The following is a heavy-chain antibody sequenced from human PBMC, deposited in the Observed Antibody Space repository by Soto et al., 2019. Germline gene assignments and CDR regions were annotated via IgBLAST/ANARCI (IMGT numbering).Heavy chain of an antibody. Sequence: LRLSCAASGFTFTRYSMNWVRQAPGRGLEWVSSISSTTNYIYYGDSMKGRFTISRDNAKNSLYLEMNSLRAEDTAVYYCARESEDLTSNFDYWGQGTLVTVSS. CDR1: GFTFTRYS. J-gene: IGHJ4*02. CDR3: ARESEDLTSNFDY. CDR2: ISSTTNYI. V-gene: IGHV3-21*06.